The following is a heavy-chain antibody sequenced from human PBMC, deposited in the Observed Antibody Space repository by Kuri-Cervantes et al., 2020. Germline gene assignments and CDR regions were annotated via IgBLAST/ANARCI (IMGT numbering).Heavy chain of an antibody. Sequence: GSLRLSCAVYGGAFSDYYWNWIRQPPGKGLEWIGEINHSGRTNYNPSLKSRVTISIDTSKNQFSLRLTSVTAADTAVYYCARGFPTSYWGQGTLVTVSS. CDR2: INHSGRT. D-gene: IGHD2/OR15-2a*01. J-gene: IGHJ1*01. V-gene: IGHV4-34*01. CDR1: GGAFSDYY. CDR3: ARGFPTSY.